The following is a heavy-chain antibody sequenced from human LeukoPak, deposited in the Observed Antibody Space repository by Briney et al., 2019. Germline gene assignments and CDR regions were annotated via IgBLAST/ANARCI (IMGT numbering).Heavy chain of an antibody. J-gene: IGHJ1*01. CDR3: ASQDERTVKRPLQP. CDR1: GDSSSSYY. D-gene: IGHD4-17*01. V-gene: IGHV4-59*08. CDR2: IYYSGST. Sequence: SETLSLTCTVSGDSSSSYYWSWIRQPPGKGLEWIGYIYYSGSTNYNPSLKSRVTISVDTSKNQFSLKLSSVTAADTAVYYCASQDERTVKRPLQPWGQGTLVTVSS.